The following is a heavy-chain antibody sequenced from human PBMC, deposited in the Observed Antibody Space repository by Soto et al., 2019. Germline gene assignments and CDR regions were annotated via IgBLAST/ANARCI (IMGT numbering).Heavy chain of an antibody. CDR1: GGSISSYY. V-gene: IGHV4-59*08. J-gene: IGHJ4*02. CDR2: IYYSGST. CDR3: ARRYGVYFDY. Sequence: QVQLQESGPGLVKPSETLSLTCTVSGGSISSYYWSWIRQPPGKGLEWIGYIYYSGSTNYNPSLKSRVTISVDTSKNQFSLKLSSVTAAETAVYYCARRYGVYFDYWGQGTLVTVSS. D-gene: IGHD4-17*01.